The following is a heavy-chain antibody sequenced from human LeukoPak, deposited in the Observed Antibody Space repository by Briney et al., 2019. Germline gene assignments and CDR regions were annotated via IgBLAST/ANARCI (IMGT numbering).Heavy chain of an antibody. D-gene: IGHD4/OR15-4a*01. Sequence: GGSLRLSCSASGFTFSASAMHWVRQAPGKGPQFVSAITNDGRSTYYADSVKGRFTISSDNSENTLYLQMSSLRREDTAVYYCVRDLTWGQGTLVTVSS. CDR3: VRDLT. J-gene: IGHJ4*02. CDR1: GFTFSASA. V-gene: IGHV3-64D*06. CDR2: ITNDGRST.